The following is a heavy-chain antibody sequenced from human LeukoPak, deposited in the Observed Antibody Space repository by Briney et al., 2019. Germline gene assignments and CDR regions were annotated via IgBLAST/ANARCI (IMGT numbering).Heavy chain of an antibody. CDR2: INSDGSAT. V-gene: IGHV3-74*01. J-gene: IGHJ6*02. Sequence: GGSLRLSCVASGFAFSTYWMHWDRQAPGKGLVWVSRINSDGSATTYADSVKGRFTISRDNAKNTLYLQLNSLRAEDTAVYYCARDRSYVMDVWGQGTTVTVSS. CDR1: GFAFSTYW. CDR3: ARDRSYVMDV.